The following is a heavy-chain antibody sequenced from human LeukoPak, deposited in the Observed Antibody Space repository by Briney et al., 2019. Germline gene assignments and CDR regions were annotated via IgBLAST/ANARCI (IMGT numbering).Heavy chain of an antibody. V-gene: IGHV4-4*07. CDR2: IYTSGST. CDR3: ASSDTAMAPFDY. Sequence: PSETLSLTCTVSGVSISSYYWSWIRQPAGKGLEWIGRIYTSGSTNYNPSLKSRVTMSVDTSKNQFSLKLSSVTAADTAVYYCASSDTAMAPFDYWGQGTLVTVSS. D-gene: IGHD5-18*01. J-gene: IGHJ4*02. CDR1: GVSISSYY.